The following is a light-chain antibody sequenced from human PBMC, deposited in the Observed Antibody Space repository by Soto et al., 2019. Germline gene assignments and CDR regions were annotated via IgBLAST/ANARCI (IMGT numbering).Light chain of an antibody. V-gene: IGKV3-20*01. CDR3: QQYGSSPPSLT. Sequence: EIVLTHSPGTLSLSPCERATLFCRARESVSISYLAWYQQNPGQAPRLLIYGASSRATGIPDRFSGSGSGTDFTLTISRLEPEDFAVYYCQQYGSSPPSLTFGGGTKVDIK. CDR1: ESVSISY. J-gene: IGKJ4*01. CDR2: GAS.